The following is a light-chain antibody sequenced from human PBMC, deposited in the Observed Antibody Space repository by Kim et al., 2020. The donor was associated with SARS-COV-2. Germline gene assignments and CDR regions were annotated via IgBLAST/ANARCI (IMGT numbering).Light chain of an antibody. V-gene: IGKV1-27*01. CDR2: DAS. CDR1: QGISNS. J-gene: IGKJ1*01. Sequence: ASVGDRVTTTCRASQGISNSLAWYQQKPGKGPKVLIYDASTLQSGVPSRFSGSGSGTDFTLTISRLQPEDVATYYCQKYNSAPWTLGQGTKVDIK. CDR3: QKYNSAPWT.